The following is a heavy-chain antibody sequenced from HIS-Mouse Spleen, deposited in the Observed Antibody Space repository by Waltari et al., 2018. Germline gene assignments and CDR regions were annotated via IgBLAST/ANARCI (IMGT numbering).Heavy chain of an antibody. CDR2: IKQDGSEK. Sequence: EVQLVESGGGLVQPGGSLRLSCAASGFTFSSYWMSWVRQAPGKGLEWVANIKQDGSEKYYVDSVKGRFTISRDNAKTSLYLQMNSLRAEDTAVYYCARDRSITIFGVVTYWGQGTLVTVSS. D-gene: IGHD3-3*01. V-gene: IGHV3-7*01. J-gene: IGHJ4*02. CDR1: GFTFSSYW. CDR3: ARDRSITIFGVVTY.